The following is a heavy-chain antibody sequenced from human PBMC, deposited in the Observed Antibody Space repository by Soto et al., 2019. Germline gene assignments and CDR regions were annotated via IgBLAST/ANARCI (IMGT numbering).Heavy chain of an antibody. J-gene: IGHJ3*02. V-gene: IGHV3-23*01. CDR1: GFTYSIHG. Sequence: EAQLLESGGELIQPGGSLRLSCAASGFTYSIHGMSWVRQAPGKRLEWIAGLSRGGGSTYYADSVKGRFTISRDNSKNTLDLIMNSLRVEDTALYYCARDGQYRTDGFDIWGQGTMVTVSS. CDR3: ARDGQYRTDGFDI. CDR2: LSRGGGST. D-gene: IGHD5-12*01.